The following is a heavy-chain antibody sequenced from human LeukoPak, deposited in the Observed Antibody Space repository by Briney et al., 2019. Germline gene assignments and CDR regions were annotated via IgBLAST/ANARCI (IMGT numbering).Heavy chain of an antibody. CDR2: ISGSGGST. Sequence: GGSLRLSCAASGFTFSSYAISWVRQAPGKGLEWVSAISGSGGSTYYADSVKGRFTISRDNSKNTLYLQMNSLRAEDTAVYYCAKDLHDFWTYDYLGQGTLVTVSS. V-gene: IGHV3-23*01. D-gene: IGHD3-3*01. CDR3: AKDLHDFWTYDY. CDR1: GFTFSSYA. J-gene: IGHJ4*02.